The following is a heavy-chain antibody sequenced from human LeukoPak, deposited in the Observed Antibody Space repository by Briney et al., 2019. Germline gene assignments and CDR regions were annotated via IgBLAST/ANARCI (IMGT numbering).Heavy chain of an antibody. CDR1: GFALKSYS. CDR2: ISSTSAYI. J-gene: IGHJ5*01. D-gene: IGHD2-8*02. CDR3: ARVAVSGPTGWFDS. Sequence: GGSLRLSCAGSGFALKSYSLTWVRQAPGKGLEWVSSISSTSAYIHYADSVKGQFTISRDNVDNVVYLEMNSLGAEDTATYYCARVAVSGPTGWFDSWGQGTLVIVSS. V-gene: IGHV3-21*01.